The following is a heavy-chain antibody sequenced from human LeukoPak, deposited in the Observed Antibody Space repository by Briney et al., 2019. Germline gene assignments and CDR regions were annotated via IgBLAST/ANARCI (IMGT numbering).Heavy chain of an antibody. Sequence: SETLSLTCTVSGGSISSGGYYWSWIRQHPGKGLEWIGYIYYSGSTYYNPSLKSRVTISVDTSKNQFSLKLGSVTAADTAVYYCARYLRYQLLSAFDIWGQGTMVTVSS. CDR3: ARYLRYQLLSAFDI. D-gene: IGHD2-2*01. V-gene: IGHV4-31*03. CDR1: GGSISSGGYY. CDR2: IYYSGST. J-gene: IGHJ3*02.